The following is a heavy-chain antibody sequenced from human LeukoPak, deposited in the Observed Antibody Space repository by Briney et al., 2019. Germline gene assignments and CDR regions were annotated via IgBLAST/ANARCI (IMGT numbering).Heavy chain of an antibody. Sequence: SQTLSLTCTVSGGSISISNYYWSWIRQPPGKGLEWIGEINHSGSTNYNPSLKSRVTISVDTSKNQFSLKLSSVTAADTAVYYCARLVGGIFGGQGTLVTVSS. CDR1: GGSISISNYY. D-gene: IGHD3-10*01. CDR3: ARLVGGIF. V-gene: IGHV4-39*07. J-gene: IGHJ4*02. CDR2: INHSGST.